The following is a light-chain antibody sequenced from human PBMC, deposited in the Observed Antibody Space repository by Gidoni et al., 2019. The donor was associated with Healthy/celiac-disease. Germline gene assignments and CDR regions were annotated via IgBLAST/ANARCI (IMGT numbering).Light chain of an antibody. V-gene: IGKV1-39*01. J-gene: IGKJ2*03. Sequence: DLQMTQSQSSLSASVGDRVTITCRASQSISSYLNWYQQKPGKAPKLLIYAASSLQSGVPSRFSGSVSGTDFTLTISSLQPEDFATYYCQQSYSTPRYSFGQGTKLEIK. CDR1: QSISSY. CDR3: QQSYSTPRYS. CDR2: AAS.